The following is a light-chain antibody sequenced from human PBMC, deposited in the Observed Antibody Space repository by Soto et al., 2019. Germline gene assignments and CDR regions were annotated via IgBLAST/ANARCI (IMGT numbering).Light chain of an antibody. CDR2: WAS. J-gene: IGKJ1*01. V-gene: IGKV4-1*01. Sequence: DIVMTQSPDSLAVSLGERATINCKSSQSVLYSSNNKNYLAWYQQKPGQPPKLLIYWASTRESGVPDRFSGSGSGTDFTLTISILQAEDVAVYYCQRYYSPWTFGQGTKVEIK. CDR1: QSVLYSSNNKNY. CDR3: QRYYSPWT.